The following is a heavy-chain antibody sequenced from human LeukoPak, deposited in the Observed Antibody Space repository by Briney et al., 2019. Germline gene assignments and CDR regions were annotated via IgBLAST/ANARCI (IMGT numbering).Heavy chain of an antibody. D-gene: IGHD5-12*01. CDR1: GVTFRNDA. V-gene: IGHV3-7*05. Sequence: GGTLRLSPAASGVTFRNDAMRGGSQAPGKGLEWVANIKQDGSDKYSTDSVKGRFPISRDNTKNTLHLHMNRRRAGDRAVYYCARDQRTRGYDYWGQGALVTVSS. J-gene: IGHJ4*02. CDR2: IKQDGSDK. CDR3: ARDQRTRGYDY.